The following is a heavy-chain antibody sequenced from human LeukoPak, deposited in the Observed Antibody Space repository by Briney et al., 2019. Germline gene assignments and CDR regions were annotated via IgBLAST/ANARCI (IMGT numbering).Heavy chain of an antibody. D-gene: IGHD3-3*01. CDR3: ARGLWYYDFWSGYYPLDY. CDR1: GYTFTSYD. CDR2: MNPNSGNT. Sequence: ASAKVSCKASGYTFTSYDINWVRQATGQGLAWMGWMNPNSGNTGYAQKFQGRVTMTRNTSIGTAYMELSSLRSEDTAVYYCARGLWYYDFWSGYYPLDYWGQGTLVTVSS. J-gene: IGHJ4*02. V-gene: IGHV1-8*01.